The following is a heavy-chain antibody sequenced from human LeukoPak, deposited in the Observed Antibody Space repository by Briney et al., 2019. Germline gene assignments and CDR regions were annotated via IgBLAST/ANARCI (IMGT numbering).Heavy chain of an antibody. CDR3: ARDPGKYYYDSSGYHRQNWFDP. CDR1: GGTFSSYA. Sequence: SVTVSCKASGGTFSSYAISWVRQAPGQGLEWMGGIIPIFGTANYAQKFQGRVTITADESTSTAYMELSSLRSEDTAVYYCARDPGKYYYDSSGYHRQNWFDPWGQGTLVTVSS. J-gene: IGHJ5*02. CDR2: IIPIFGTA. D-gene: IGHD3-22*01. V-gene: IGHV1-69*13.